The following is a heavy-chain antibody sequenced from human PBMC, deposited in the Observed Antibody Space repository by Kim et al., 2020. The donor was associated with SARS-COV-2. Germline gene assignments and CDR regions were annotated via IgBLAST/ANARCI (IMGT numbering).Heavy chain of an antibody. D-gene: IGHD2-21*02. CDR2: IYTSGST. J-gene: IGHJ6*02. V-gene: IGHV4-61*02. Sequence: SETLSLTCTVSGGSISSGSYYWSWIRQPAGKGLEWIGRIYTSGSTNYNPSLKSRVTISVDTSKNQFSLKLSSVTAADTAVYYCARAYCGGDCYSGTSFYYYYYGMDVWGQGTTVTVSS. CDR1: GGSISSGSYY. CDR3: ARAYCGGDCYSGTSFYYYYYGMDV.